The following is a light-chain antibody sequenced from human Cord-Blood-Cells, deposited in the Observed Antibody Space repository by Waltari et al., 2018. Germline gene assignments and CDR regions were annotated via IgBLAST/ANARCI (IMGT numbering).Light chain of an antibody. V-gene: IGLV2-14*01. CDR3: SSYTSSSTYV. CDR1: SSDVGGYNY. CDR2: DVS. Sequence: QSALTQPASVSGSPGQSITISCTGTSSDVGGYNYVSWYQQHPGKAPKLMIHDVSNRPSGVSNRFSGSKSGHTASLTISGLQAEDEADYYCSSYTSSSTYVFGTGTKVTVL. J-gene: IGLJ1*01.